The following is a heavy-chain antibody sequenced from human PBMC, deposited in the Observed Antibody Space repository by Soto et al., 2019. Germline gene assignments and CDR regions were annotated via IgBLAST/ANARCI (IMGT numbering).Heavy chain of an antibody. V-gene: IGHV4-39*01. J-gene: IGHJ4*02. CDR3: ASLPDWGSGNM. CDR1: GGSISSSSYY. D-gene: IGHD3-10*01. Sequence: QLQLQESGPGLVKPSETLSLTCTVSGGSISSSSYYWGWSRQPPGKGLEWIGGIYYRGRTSYNPSLKSRVALSVDTSKNHFSLTLTSVTAAYTGVYYCASLPDWGSGNMWGQGTLFTVSS. CDR2: IYYRGRT.